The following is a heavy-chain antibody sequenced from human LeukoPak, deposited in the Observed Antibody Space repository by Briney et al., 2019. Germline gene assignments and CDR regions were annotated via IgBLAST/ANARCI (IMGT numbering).Heavy chain of an antibody. CDR2: ISYDGSNK. D-gene: IGHD3-3*02. CDR3: ARDPSGHYYFDY. CDR1: GFIFSSYA. J-gene: IGHJ4*02. Sequence: LAGGSLRLSCAASGFIFSSYAMDWIRQAPGKGLEWVALISYDGSNKYYADSVKGRFTISRDNSKNTLYLQMNSLRAEDTAVYYCARDPSGHYYFDYWGQGTLVTVSS. V-gene: IGHV3-30*04.